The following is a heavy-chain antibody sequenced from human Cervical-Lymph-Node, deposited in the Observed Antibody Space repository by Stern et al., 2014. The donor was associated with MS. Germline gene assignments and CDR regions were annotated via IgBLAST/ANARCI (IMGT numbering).Heavy chain of an antibody. CDR3: ARSSCSGADDCYLHWFDS. V-gene: IGHV1-2*02. J-gene: IGHJ5*01. CDR2: INPYNGDT. D-gene: IGHD2-15*01. CDR1: GYTFSAYE. Sequence: VQLVESGAAMKKPGASVKVSCKTSGYTFSAYEMNWLRQAPGQGFEWMGRINPYNGDTKSAQKFLGRFTMTRDTSMGTAYMELTSLRSDDTAVYYCARSSCSGADDCYLHWFDSWGQGTLVTVS.